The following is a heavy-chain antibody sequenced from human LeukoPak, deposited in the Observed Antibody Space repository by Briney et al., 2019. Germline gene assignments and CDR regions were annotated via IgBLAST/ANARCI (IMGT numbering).Heavy chain of an antibody. Sequence: SETLSLTCTVSGGSISSGDYYWSWIRQPPGKGLEWIGYIYYSGSTYYNPSLKSRVTISVDTSKNQFSLKLSSVTAADTAVYYCARVQIVGATSADYWGQGTLVTVSS. CDR2: IYYSGST. V-gene: IGHV4-30-4*01. D-gene: IGHD1-26*01. CDR1: GGSISSGDYY. CDR3: ARVQIVGATSADY. J-gene: IGHJ4*02.